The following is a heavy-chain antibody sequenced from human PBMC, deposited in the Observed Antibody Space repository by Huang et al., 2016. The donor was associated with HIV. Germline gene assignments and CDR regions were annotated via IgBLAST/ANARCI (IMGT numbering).Heavy chain of an antibody. Sequence: QLLLQESGPGLVKPSEALALTCAVSGGSIRSSDYHWGWIRQPPGKGLEWSWSIDYNGCTPYRPSLKVRVPMAVDTSKNLFFLNLTSMTAADTAVYYCARHREGPVAYYSGWGSHLNYMDVWGRGRTVVVSS. CDR1: GGSIRSSDYH. D-gene: IGHD3-10*01. J-gene: IGHJ6*03. V-gene: IGHV4-39*01. CDR2: IDYNGCT. CDR3: ARHREGPVAYYSGWGSHLNYMDV.